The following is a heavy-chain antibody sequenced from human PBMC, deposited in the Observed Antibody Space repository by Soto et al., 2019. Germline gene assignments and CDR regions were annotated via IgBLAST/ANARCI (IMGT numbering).Heavy chain of an antibody. J-gene: IGHJ4*02. CDR2: ISAYNGYK. D-gene: IGHD5-18*01. CDR3: AKDGYTYAYGPDS. Sequence: QVRLVQSGPEVEKPGASVRVSCKASGYSFTSAGISWVRQAPGQGLEWMGWISAYNGYKSFAQKFQGRVTLATDTSTDTAYMTLENLTSNDTAVYFCAKDGYTYAYGPDSWGQGTLVIVSS. CDR1: GYSFTSAG. V-gene: IGHV1-18*01.